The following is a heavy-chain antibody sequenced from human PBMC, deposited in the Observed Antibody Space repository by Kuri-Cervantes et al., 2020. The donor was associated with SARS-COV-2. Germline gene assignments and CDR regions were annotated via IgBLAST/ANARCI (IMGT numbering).Heavy chain of an antibody. J-gene: IGHJ3*02. Sequence: ASVKVSCKASGYTFTSYGISWVRQAPGQGLEWMGGFDPEDGETIYAQKFQGRVTMTEDTSTDTAYMELSSLRSEDTAVYYCARGRGIQWDALDIWGQGTMVTVSS. D-gene: IGHD5-12*01. CDR2: FDPEDGET. CDR1: GYTFTSYG. CDR3: ARGRGIQWDALDI. V-gene: IGHV1-24*01.